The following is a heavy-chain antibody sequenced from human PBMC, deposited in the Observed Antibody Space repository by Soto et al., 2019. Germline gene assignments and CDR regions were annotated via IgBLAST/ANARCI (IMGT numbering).Heavy chain of an antibody. CDR1: GYSISSGYY. Sequence: SETLSLTCAVCGYSISSGYYWGWIRQPPGKGLEWIGSIYHSGSTYYNPSLTSRVTISVDTSKNQFSLKLSSVTAADTAVYYCASSSELSLFGYWGQGTLVTVSS. J-gene: IGHJ4*02. D-gene: IGHD3-16*02. CDR3: ASSSELSLFGY. V-gene: IGHV4-38-2*01. CDR2: IYHSGST.